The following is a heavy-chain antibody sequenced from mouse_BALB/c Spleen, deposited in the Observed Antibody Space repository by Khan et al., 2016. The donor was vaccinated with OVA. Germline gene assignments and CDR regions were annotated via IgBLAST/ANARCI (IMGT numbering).Heavy chain of an antibody. D-gene: IGHD2-14*01. CDR2: INTYTGEP. CDR3: ARVGYNGTMDC. J-gene: IGHJ4*01. Sequence: QIQLVQSGPELKKPGETVQISCKASGFTFTKYGMNWVKQAPGKGLKWMGWINTYTGEPTFADDFKGRFALSLETSASTAYLQINSLKNEDTATYFCARVGYNGTMDCWGQGTSVTGSS. V-gene: IGHV9-3-1*01. CDR1: GFTFTKYG.